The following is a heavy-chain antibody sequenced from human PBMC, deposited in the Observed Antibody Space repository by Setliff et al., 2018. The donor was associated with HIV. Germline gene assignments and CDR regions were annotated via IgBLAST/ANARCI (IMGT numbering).Heavy chain of an antibody. D-gene: IGHD1-20*01. CDR2: IHSGGST. CDR1: GFTVSNDY. V-gene: IGHV3-66*01. CDR3: ARDPGRYNGMDV. J-gene: IGHJ6*02. Sequence: GVLRLSCAASGFTVSNDYMSWVRQAPGRGLEWVSVIHSGGSTYYADSVKGRFIISRDNSKNTLYLQMNSLRAEDTAVYYCARDPGRYNGMDVWGQGTTVTVSS.